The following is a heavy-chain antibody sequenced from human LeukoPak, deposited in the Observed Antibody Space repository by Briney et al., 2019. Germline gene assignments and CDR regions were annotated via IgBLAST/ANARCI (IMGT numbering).Heavy chain of an antibody. CDR3: TKSDGYGLIRI. D-gene: IGHD3-10*01. V-gene: IGHV4-39*07. J-gene: IGHJ3*02. CDR2: IYYTGNT. CDR1: GDSITGYY. Sequence: PSETLSLTCSVSGDSITGYYWGWIRQPPGKGLEWIGNIYYTGNTYYSSSLKNRVTVSLDTSKNQFSLKVISMTAADTAAYYCTKSDGYGLIRICGRGTMVTVSS.